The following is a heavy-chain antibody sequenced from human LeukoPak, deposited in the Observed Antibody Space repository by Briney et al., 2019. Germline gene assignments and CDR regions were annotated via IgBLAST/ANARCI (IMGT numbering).Heavy chain of an antibody. CDR3: AKPYYYDSSGYSS. CDR1: GFTFSSYA. CDR2: ISGSGGST. V-gene: IGHV3-23*01. Sequence: GGSLRLSCAASGFTFSSYAMSWVRQAPAKGLEWVSAISGSGGSTYYADSVKGRFTISRDNSKNTLYLQMNSLRAEDTAVYYCAKPYYYDSSGYSSWGQGTLVTVSS. D-gene: IGHD3-22*01. J-gene: IGHJ4*02.